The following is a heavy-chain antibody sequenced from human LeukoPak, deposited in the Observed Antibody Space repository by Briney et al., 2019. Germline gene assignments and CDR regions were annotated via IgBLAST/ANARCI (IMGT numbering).Heavy chain of an antibody. V-gene: IGHV1-8*01. CDR2: MNPNSGST. D-gene: IGHD2-15*01. CDR1: GYTFTSYD. J-gene: IGHJ5*02. Sequence: ASVKVSCKASGYTFTSYDINWVRQATGQGLEWMGWMNPNSGSTGYAQKFQGRVTMTRNTSISTAYMELSSLRSEDTAVYYCASFGCSGGSCYSGNWFDPWGQGTLVTVSS. CDR3: ASFGCSGGSCYSGNWFDP.